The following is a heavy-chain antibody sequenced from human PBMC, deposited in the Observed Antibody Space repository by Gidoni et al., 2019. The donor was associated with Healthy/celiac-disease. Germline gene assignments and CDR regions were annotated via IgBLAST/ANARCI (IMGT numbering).Heavy chain of an antibody. CDR2: INPNSGGT. J-gene: IGHJ5*02. CDR1: GYTFTGYY. Sequence: QVQLVQSGAEVKKPGASVKVPCKASGYTFTGYYMHWVRQAPGQGLEWMGWINPNSGGTNYAQKFQGRVTMTRDTSISTAYMELSRLRSDDTAVYYCARDSRVRQQLVKFDPWGQGTLVTVSS. D-gene: IGHD6-13*01. V-gene: IGHV1-2*02. CDR3: ARDSRVRQQLVKFDP.